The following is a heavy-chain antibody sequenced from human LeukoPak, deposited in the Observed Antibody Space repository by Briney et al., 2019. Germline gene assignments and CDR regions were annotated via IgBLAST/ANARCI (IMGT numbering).Heavy chain of an antibody. CDR1: GYRFTSYW. CDR2: IYPSDSDT. D-gene: IGHD3-10*01. Sequence: GESLKISCKGSGYRFTSYWIAWVRQMPGKGLEWMGIIYPSDSDTRYSPSFQGQVTISADKSISTAYLQWSSLKASDTAMYYCARLGRGMVGPFDYWGQGTLVTVSS. J-gene: IGHJ4*02. CDR3: ARLGRGMVGPFDY. V-gene: IGHV5-51*01.